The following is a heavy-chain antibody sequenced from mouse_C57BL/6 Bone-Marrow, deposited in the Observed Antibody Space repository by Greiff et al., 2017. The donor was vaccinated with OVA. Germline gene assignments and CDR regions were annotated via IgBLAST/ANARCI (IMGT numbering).Heavy chain of an antibody. Sequence: EVQGVESGGGLVQSGRSLRLSCATSGFTFSDFYMEWVRQAPGKGLEWIAASRNKANDYTTEYSASVKGRFIVSRDTSQSILYLQMNALRAEDTAIYYCARDELGRGFAYWGQGTLVTVSA. CDR2: SRNKANDYTT. V-gene: IGHV7-1*01. D-gene: IGHD4-1*01. CDR1: GFTFSDFY. CDR3: ARDELGRGFAY. J-gene: IGHJ3*01.